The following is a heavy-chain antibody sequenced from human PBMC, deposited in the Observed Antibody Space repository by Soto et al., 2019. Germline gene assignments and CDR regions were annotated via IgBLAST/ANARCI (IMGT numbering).Heavy chain of an antibody. CDR3: ARAWVVVTAPDY. CDR2: INAGNGNT. Sequence: QVQLVQSGAEEKKPGASVKVSCKASGYTFTSYAMHWVRQAPGQRLEWMGWINAGNGNTKYSQKFQGRVTITRDTSACTADMELSSLRSEATAVYYCARAWVVVTAPDYWGQGTLGTVSS. D-gene: IGHD2-21*02. CDR1: GYTFTSYA. V-gene: IGHV1-3*05. J-gene: IGHJ4*02.